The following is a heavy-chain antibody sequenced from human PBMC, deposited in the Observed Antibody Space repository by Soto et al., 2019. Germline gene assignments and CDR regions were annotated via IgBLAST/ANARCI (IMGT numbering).Heavy chain of an antibody. CDR3: AREGVRGMDV. D-gene: IGHD3-16*01. CDR2: LNPNSANT. V-gene: IGHV1-8*01. J-gene: IGHJ6*02. CDR1: GYTFTSYD. Sequence: QVQLVQSGAEVKKPGASVQVSCKASGYTFTSYDINWVRQATGQGLEWMGWLNPNSANTGDAQKSQGRVTMTRNTSISTAYTELSSLRSEDTAVDYGAREGVRGMDVWGQGTTVTVSS.